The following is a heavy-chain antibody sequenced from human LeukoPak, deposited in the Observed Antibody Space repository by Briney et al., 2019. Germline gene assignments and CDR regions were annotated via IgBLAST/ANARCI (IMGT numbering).Heavy chain of an antibody. Sequence: PSETLSLTCTVSGVAISSRTYYWGWIRQPPGKGLEWIGSTYYSGSTYYKSSLKSRVTISVDTSKNQFSLKLSSVTAAYTAVYYCARHLSVGGYYSQPQYTWFDPWGQGTLVTVSS. V-gene: IGHV4-39*01. CDR1: GVAISSRTYY. D-gene: IGHD3-22*01. CDR3: ARHLSVGGYYSQPQYTWFDP. CDR2: TYYSGST. J-gene: IGHJ5*02.